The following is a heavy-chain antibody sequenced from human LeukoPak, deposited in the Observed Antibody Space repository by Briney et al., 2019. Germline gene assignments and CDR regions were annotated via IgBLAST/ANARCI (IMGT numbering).Heavy chain of an antibody. D-gene: IGHD3-10*01. Sequence: SETLSLTCTVSDDSISDYYRGWIRQPPGKGLEWIGYFHNSGTSTYNPSLKSRVTISADTSKNQFSLKLSSVTAADTAVYYCARDGGSGIFTTKSWFDPWGQGTLVTVSS. J-gene: IGHJ5*02. CDR1: DDSISDYY. CDR2: FHNSGTS. CDR3: ARDGGSGIFTTKSWFDP. V-gene: IGHV4-59*12.